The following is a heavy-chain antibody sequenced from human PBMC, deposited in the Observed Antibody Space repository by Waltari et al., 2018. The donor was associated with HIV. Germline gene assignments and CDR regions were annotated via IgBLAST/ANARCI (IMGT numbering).Heavy chain of an antibody. CDR3: ARGLGYSNYNNHYYYYYGMDV. Sequence: QVQLQQWGAGLLQPSETLSLTCAVYGWSFSGYYWSWIRQPPCKGLEWIGEINHSGSTNYNPSLKSRVTISVDTSKNQFSLKLSSVTAADTAVYYCARGLGYSNYNNHYYYYYGMDVWGQGTTVTVSS. V-gene: IGHV4-34*01. CDR2: INHSGST. D-gene: IGHD4-4*01. CDR1: GWSFSGYY. J-gene: IGHJ6*02.